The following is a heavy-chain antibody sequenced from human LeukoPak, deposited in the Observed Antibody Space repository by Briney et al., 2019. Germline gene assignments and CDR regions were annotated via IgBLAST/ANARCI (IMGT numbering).Heavy chain of an antibody. CDR2: ISYDGSNK. CDR1: GFTFSSYA. Sequence: GGSLRLSCAASGFTFSSYAMHWVRQAPGKGLEWVAVISYDGSNKYYADSVKGRFTISRDNAKNSLYLQMDSLRAEDTAVYYCAKDGGYSAMDVWGKGTTVTVSS. CDR3: AKDGGYSAMDV. D-gene: IGHD2-21*01. V-gene: IGHV3-30-3*01. J-gene: IGHJ6*03.